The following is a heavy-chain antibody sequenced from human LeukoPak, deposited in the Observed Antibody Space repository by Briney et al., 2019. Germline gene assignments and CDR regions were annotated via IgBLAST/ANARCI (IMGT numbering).Heavy chain of an antibody. CDR3: ARDKRRTHGLDY. D-gene: IGHD2-8*01. J-gene: IGHJ4*02. Sequence: TGGSLRLSCAASGFTFSRDAMHWVRQAPGKGLEWVAVVSFDGSEKFYADSAKGRFTISRDNTKNTLYLQMNSLRTEDTAVYCCARDKRRTHGLDYWGQGTRVTVSS. V-gene: IGHV3-30*04. CDR2: VSFDGSEK. CDR1: GFTFSRDA.